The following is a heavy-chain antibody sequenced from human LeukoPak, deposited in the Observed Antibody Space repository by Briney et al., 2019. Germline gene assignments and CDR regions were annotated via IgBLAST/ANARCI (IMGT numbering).Heavy chain of an antibody. CDR3: AGRRGRGSGR. CDR1: GGSISSSNW. V-gene: IGHV4-4*02. D-gene: IGHD3-10*01. CDR2: INHSGST. J-gene: IGHJ4*02. Sequence: SGTLSLTCAVSGGSISSSNWWSWVRQPPGKGLEWIGEINHSGSTNYNPSLKSRVTISVDTSKNQFSLKLSSVTAADTAVYYCAGRRGRGSGRWGQGTLVTVSS.